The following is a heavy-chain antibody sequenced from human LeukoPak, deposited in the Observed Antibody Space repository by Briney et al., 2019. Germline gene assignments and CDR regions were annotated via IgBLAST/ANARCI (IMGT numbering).Heavy chain of an antibody. CDR3: AKDGISGWYGNHFDF. Sequence: PGGSLRLSCAASGFTSSSYAMNWVRQAPGKGLECVSTIRGSGDITYYADSVKGRFTISRDNSKNTLYLQISSLRAEDTAIYYCAKDGISGWYGNHFDFWGQGILVTGSS. V-gene: IGHV3-23*01. J-gene: IGHJ4*02. D-gene: IGHD6-19*01. CDR1: GFTSSSYA. CDR2: IRGSGDIT.